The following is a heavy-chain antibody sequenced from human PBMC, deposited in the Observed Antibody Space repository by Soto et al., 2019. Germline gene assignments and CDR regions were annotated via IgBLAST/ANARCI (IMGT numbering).Heavy chain of an antibody. CDR3: AKVYGTPDYGSGSYFGWFDP. Sequence: SVKVSCKASGGTFSSYAISWVRQAPGQGLEWMGGIIPIFGTANYAQKFQGRVTITADESTSTAYMELSSLRAEDTAVYYCAKVYGTPDYGSGSYFGWFDPWGQGTLVTVSS. CDR1: GGTFSSYA. CDR2: IIPIFGTA. V-gene: IGHV1-69*13. D-gene: IGHD3-10*01. J-gene: IGHJ5*02.